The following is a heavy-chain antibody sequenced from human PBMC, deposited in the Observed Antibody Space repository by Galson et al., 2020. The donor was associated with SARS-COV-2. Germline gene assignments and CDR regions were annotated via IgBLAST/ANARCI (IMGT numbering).Heavy chain of an antibody. Sequence: GGSLRLSCAASGFTFNSYAMSWVRQAPGKGLEWVSAISGHSENTYYADSVKGRFTISRDNSKNTLSLQMHSLRAEDTAIYYCSNSWSYCGGDCYTYRFDDWGQGTLVTVSS. CDR3: SNSWSYCGGDCYTYRFDD. CDR2: ISGHSENT. CDR1: GFTFNSYA. V-gene: IGHV3-23*01. J-gene: IGHJ4*02. D-gene: IGHD2-21*01.